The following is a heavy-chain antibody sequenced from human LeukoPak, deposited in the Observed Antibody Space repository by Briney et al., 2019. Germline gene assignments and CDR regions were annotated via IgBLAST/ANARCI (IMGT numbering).Heavy chain of an antibody. D-gene: IGHD3-10*01. CDR2: ISGSGGST. J-gene: IGHJ4*02. Sequence: GGSLRLSCAASGFTFSSYAMSWVRQAPGKGLEWVSAISGSGGSTYYADSVKGRFTISRDNAKNTLFLDMHSLRPGDSAVYYCARSAVRGVACDYWGQGTLLTVSS. CDR3: ARSAVRGVACDY. CDR1: GFTFSSYA. V-gene: IGHV3-23*01.